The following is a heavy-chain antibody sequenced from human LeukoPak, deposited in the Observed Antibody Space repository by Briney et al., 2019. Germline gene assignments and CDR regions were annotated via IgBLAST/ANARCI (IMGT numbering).Heavy chain of an antibody. Sequence: SETLSLTCSVSGGSLSSGDSYWSWIRHHPGKGLEWIGYTFYGGSTYYNPSLKSRASMSIDTSQNQISLKLSSVTAADTAVYYCSSQRGVRYCNGGNCYSGALDYWGQGTLVTVSS. D-gene: IGHD2-15*01. CDR3: SSQRGVRYCNGGNCYSGALDY. CDR1: GGSLSSGDSY. J-gene: IGHJ4*02. CDR2: TFYGGST. V-gene: IGHV4-31*03.